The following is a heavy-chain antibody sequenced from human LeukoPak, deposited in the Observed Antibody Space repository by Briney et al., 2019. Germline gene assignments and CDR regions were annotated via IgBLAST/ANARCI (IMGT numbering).Heavy chain of an antibody. CDR2: MNLNNDST. Sequence: GASLRVSSKASGYTFTGYYMHWVRPAPGQGLEWMGWMNLNNDSTDYEEKFQGRVTMTRDTSIRTDYMELSNLRTDDTAVYYCARDLSERKISSDSPYWGQGTLVTVSS. V-gene: IGHV1-2*02. J-gene: IGHJ4*02. CDR1: GYTFTGYY. D-gene: IGHD3-22*01. CDR3: ARDLSERKISSDSPY.